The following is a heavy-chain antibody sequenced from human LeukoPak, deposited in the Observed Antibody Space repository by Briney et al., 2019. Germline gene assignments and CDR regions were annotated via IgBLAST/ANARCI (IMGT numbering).Heavy chain of an antibody. CDR1: GFTFNIYA. CDR3: TRVGYIDEGIDY. D-gene: IGHD5-24*01. V-gene: IGHV3-23*01. Sequence: GGSLRLSCAASGFTFNIYAMNWVRQAPGKGLEWVSVISGSGDSTYYADSVKGRFTISRDNAKNSLYLQMNSLRAEDTAIYYCTRVGYIDEGIDYWGQGTLVTVSS. J-gene: IGHJ4*02. CDR2: ISGSGDST.